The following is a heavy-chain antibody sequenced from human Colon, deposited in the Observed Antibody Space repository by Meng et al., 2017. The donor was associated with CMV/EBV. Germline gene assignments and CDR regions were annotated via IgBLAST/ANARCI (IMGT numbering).Heavy chain of an antibody. V-gene: IGHV3-7*01. CDR2: IMESGTEI. J-gene: IGHJ3*02. CDR3: VRTDYYDGRCYKVRGAFDI. CDR1: GFTFSNYW. Sequence: GESLKISCVASGFTFSNYWMSWVRQSPGKGLEWVANIMESGTEIYYVESVKGRFTISRDNAQKSLYLQMDALRAEDTALYYCVRTDYYDGRCYKVRGAFDIWGQGTMVTVSS. D-gene: IGHD3-22*01.